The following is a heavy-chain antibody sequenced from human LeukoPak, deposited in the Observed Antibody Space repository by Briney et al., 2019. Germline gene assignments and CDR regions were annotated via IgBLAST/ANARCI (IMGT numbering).Heavy chain of an antibody. CDR1: GFTITNCSW. CDR2: SFHSGNT. D-gene: IGHD4-23*01. J-gene: IGHJ5*02. CDR3: ARDDYGGNDYWFDP. Sequence: SESLRLSCAVSGFTITNCSWYRLGRHPRGEVVEWTGVSFHSGNTNYEESVKSRVTMSVDKSKTQFSLRLTSVRAADTAVYYCARDDYGGNDYWFDPLGQGTLVIVSS. V-gene: IGHV4-4*02.